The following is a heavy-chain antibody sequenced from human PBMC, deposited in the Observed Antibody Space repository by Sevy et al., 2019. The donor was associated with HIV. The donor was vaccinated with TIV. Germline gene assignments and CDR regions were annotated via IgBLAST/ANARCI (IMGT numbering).Heavy chain of an antibody. CDR1: EFIFNDAW. J-gene: IGHJ5*02. V-gene: IGHV3-15*01. D-gene: IGHD2-15*01. Sequence: GGSLRLSCVASEFIFNDAWMHWVRQAPGKGLEWVGRIKSNIDGAALDYAAPVKGRFTISRDDSKNTVFPQMNSLKSEDTAVYFCTTKGRDCSGIGCQISWGQGTQVTVSS. CDR3: TTKGRDCSGIGCQIS. CDR2: IKSNIDGAAL.